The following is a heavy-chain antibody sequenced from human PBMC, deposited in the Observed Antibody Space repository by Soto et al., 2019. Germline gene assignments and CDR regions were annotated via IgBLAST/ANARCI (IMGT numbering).Heavy chain of an antibody. D-gene: IGHD2-2*01. CDR1: GYTFTSHD. J-gene: IGHJ5*02. CDR3: ASDMSTT. Sequence: ASVKVSCKASGYTFTSHDINWMRQTTGQGLEWIGWMNPNSGHTNSAQKFQGRVTMTRDTSINTAYMELTNLRSEDTAIYYCASDMSTTWGQGTLVTAPQ. CDR2: MNPNSGHT. V-gene: IGHV1-8*01.